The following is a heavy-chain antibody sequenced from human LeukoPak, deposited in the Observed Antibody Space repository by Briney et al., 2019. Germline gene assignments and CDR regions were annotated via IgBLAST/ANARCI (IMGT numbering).Heavy chain of an antibody. CDR1: GFTFSSYA. D-gene: IGHD4-17*01. J-gene: IGHJ6*02. CDR3: ARADYGDCIYYYYYGMDV. V-gene: IGHV3-30-3*01. CDR2: ISYDGSNK. Sequence: PGGSLRLSCAASGFTFSSYAMHWVRQAPGKGLEWVAVISYDGSNKYYADSVKGRFTISRDNSKNTLYLQMNSLRAEDTAVYYCARADYGDCIYYYYYGMDVWGQGTTVTVSS.